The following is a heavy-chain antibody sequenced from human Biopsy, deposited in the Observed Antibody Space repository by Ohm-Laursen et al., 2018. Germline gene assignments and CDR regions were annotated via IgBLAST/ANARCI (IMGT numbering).Heavy chain of an antibody. CDR1: RDSISNYY. D-gene: IGHD1-26*01. V-gene: IGHV4-59*01. CDR3: ALGGGSYVNFDY. CDR2: FRFEDRT. Sequence: SETLSLTCTVSRDSISNYYWTWIRQSPEKGLEWIGYFRFEDRTSYNSSLKSRVTISADTSKNQFSLRLSSVTAADTAVYYCALGGGSYVNFDYWGQGTLVTVSS. J-gene: IGHJ4*02.